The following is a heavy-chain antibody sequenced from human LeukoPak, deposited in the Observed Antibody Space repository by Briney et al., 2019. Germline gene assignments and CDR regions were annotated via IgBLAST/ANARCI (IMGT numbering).Heavy chain of an antibody. CDR3: ARDPYDY. V-gene: IGHV3-30*04. J-gene: IGHJ4*02. CDR2: ISYDGSNK. Sequence: GGSLRLSCAASGFTFSSYAMHWVRQAPGKGLEWVAVISYDGSNKYYADSVKGRFTISRDNSKNTLYLQMNSLRAEDTAVYYCARDPYDYWGQGTLVTVSS. CDR1: GFTFSSYA.